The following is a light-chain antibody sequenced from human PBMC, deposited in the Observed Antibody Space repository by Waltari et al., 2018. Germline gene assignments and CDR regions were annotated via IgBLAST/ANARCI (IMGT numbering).Light chain of an antibody. CDR2: KDT. J-gene: IGLJ2*01. Sequence: SYELTQPPSVSVSPGQTARITCSGEALPKQYAYWYQQKPGQAPLLVIYKDTERSSGIPERFSGSSSGTTVTLTISAVQADDEADYYCQSADAGGTYVIFGGGTKLTVL. CDR1: ALPKQY. CDR3: QSADAGGTYVI. V-gene: IGLV3-25*03.